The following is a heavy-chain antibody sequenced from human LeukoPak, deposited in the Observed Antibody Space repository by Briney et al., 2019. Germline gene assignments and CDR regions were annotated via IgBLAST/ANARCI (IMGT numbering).Heavy chain of an antibody. V-gene: IGHV3-9*03. CDR2: ISWNSRRI. CDR3: AKDISAAADMYYFDY. D-gene: IGHD6-13*01. Sequence: PGRSLRLSCAASGFTFDDYAMHWVRQAPGKGLEWVSGISWNSRRIAYADSVKGRFTISRDNAKNSLYLQMNSLRAEDMALYYCAKDISAAADMYYFDYWGQGTLVTVSS. J-gene: IGHJ4*02. CDR1: GFTFDDYA.